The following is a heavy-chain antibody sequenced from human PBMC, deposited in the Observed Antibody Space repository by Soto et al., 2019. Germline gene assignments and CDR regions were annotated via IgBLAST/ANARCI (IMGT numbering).Heavy chain of an antibody. V-gene: IGHV3-30-3*01. Sequence: QVQLVESGGGVVQPGRSLRLSCAASGFTFSSYAMHWVRQAPGKGLEWVAVISYDGSNKYYADSVKGRFTISRDNSKNTQYLQMNILRAEDTAVYYCAREGIAAASFDYWVHGTLVTVSS. J-gene: IGHJ4*01. CDR1: GFTFSSYA. CDR2: ISYDGSNK. CDR3: AREGIAAASFDY. D-gene: IGHD6-13*01.